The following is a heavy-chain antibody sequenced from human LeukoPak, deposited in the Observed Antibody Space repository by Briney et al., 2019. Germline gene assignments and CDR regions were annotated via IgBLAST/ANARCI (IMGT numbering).Heavy chain of an antibody. CDR2: ISATGGTI. J-gene: IGHJ6*03. CDR3: ARDRFQLVLPGDYMDV. CDR1: GFTFSSNG. Sequence: GGSLRLSCAASGFTFSSNGMNWVRQAPGKGLEWVSYISATGGTIYYADSVKGRFTISRDNSKNTLYLQMNSLRAEDTAVYYCARDRFQLVLPGDYMDVWGKGTTVTVSS. D-gene: IGHD6-6*01. V-gene: IGHV3-48*01.